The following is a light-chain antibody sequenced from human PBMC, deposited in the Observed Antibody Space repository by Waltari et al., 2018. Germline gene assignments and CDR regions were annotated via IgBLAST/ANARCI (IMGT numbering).Light chain of an antibody. CDR2: VAS. Sequence: DLQLTQSPSFLSASVGDRVTITCRASQGISSYLAWYQQKPGKAPKPLIYVASTLQRGVPSRFSGSGSGTEFTLTISSLQPEDFATYYLQQLNNYPLTFGQGTRLEIK. CDR3: QQLNNYPLT. CDR1: QGISSY. J-gene: IGKJ5*01. V-gene: IGKV1-9*01.